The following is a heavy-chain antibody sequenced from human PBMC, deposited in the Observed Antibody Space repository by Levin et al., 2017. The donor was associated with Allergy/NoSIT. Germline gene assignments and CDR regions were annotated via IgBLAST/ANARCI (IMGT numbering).Heavy chain of an antibody. J-gene: IGHJ4*02. CDR3: AASFRGYSGYGWDY. CDR1: GFTFSSYG. V-gene: IGHV3-33*01. D-gene: IGHD5-12*01. Sequence: GGSLRLSCAASGFTFSSYGMHWVRQAPGKGLEWVAVIWYDGSNKYYADSVKGRFTISRDNSKNTLYLQMNSLSPEDTAEYYCAASFRGYSGYGWDYWGQGTLVTVSS. CDR2: IWYDGSNK.